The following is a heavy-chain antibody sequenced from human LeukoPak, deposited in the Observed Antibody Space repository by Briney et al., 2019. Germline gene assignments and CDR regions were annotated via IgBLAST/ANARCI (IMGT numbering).Heavy chain of an antibody. CDR1: GFTFGSHT. D-gene: IGHD2-15*01. CDR3: ARDDNRDLYYSYMDV. Sequence: PGGSLRLSCVASGFTFGSHTMNWVRQAPGQGLEWVSSISSAGALKYYADSVKGRFTISRDNAKDSLYLQLNSLRAEDTAVYYCARDDNRDLYYSYMDVWGKGTTVTVSS. CDR2: ISSAGALK. J-gene: IGHJ6*03. V-gene: IGHV3-21*01.